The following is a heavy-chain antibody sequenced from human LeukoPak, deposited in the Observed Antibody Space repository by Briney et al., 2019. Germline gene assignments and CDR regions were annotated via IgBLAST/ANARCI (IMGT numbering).Heavy chain of an antibody. Sequence: PGRSLRLSCAASGFTFSTYAMHWVRQAPGKGLEWVAVISYDGSNKYYADSVKGRFTISRDNSENTLFLQMNSLRAEDSAVYYCAREDYYFGYWGQGTLVTVSS. CDR3: AREDYYFGY. V-gene: IGHV3-30*04. CDR1: GFTFSTYA. CDR2: ISYDGSNK. J-gene: IGHJ4*02. D-gene: IGHD3/OR15-3a*01.